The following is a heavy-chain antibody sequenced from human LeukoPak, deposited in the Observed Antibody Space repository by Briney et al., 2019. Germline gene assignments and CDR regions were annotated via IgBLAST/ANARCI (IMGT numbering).Heavy chain of an antibody. CDR2: ISYDGSNK. V-gene: IGHV3-30-3*01. D-gene: IGHD3-16*01. CDR1: GFTFSSYA. Sequence: GGSLRLSCAASGFTFSSYAMSWVRQAPGKGLEWVAVISYDGSNKYYADSVKGRFTISRDNSKNTLYLQMNSLRAEDTAVYYCASYDPLPNWFDPWGQGTLVTVSS. J-gene: IGHJ5*02. CDR3: ASYDPLPNWFDP.